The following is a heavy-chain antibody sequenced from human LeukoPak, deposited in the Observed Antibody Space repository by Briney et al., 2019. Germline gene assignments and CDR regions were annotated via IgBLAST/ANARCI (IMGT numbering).Heavy chain of an antibody. CDR2: ISGSGGST. Sequence: PGGSLRLSCAASGFTFSSYAMSWVRQAPGKGLEWVSAISGSGGSTYYADSVKGRFTISRDNSKNTLYLQMNSLRAEDTAVYYCAKRVRWGVATYYYYYYGMDVWGQGTTVTVSS. V-gene: IGHV3-23*01. CDR3: AKRVRWGVATYYYYYYGMDV. CDR1: GFTFSSYA. J-gene: IGHJ6*02. D-gene: IGHD5-12*01.